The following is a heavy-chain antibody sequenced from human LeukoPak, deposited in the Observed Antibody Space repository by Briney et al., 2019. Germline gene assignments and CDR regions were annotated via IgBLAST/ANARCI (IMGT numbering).Heavy chain of an antibody. Sequence: PGGSLRLSCAASGFTFSSYSMNWVRQAPGKGLEWVSSISSSSSYIYYADSVKGRFTISRDNAKNSLYLQMNSLRAEDTAVYYCARVGDYGDYLDYWGQGTLVTVSS. V-gene: IGHV3-21*01. CDR2: ISSSSSYI. CDR3: ARVGDYGDYLDY. J-gene: IGHJ4*02. CDR1: GFTFSSYS. D-gene: IGHD4-17*01.